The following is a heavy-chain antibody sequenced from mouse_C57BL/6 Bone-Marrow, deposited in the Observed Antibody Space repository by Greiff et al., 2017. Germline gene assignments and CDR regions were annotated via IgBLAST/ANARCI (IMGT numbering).Heavy chain of an antibody. V-gene: IGHV1-50*01. J-gene: IGHJ2*01. CDR1: GYTFTSYW. CDR2: IDPSDSYT. Sequence: VQLQQPGAELVKPGASVKLSCKASGYTFTSYWMQWVKQRPGQGLEWIGEIDPSDSYTNYNQKFKGKATLTVDTSSSTAYMQLSSLTSEDSAVYYCARGGYSKGNYWGQGTTLTVSS. CDR3: ARGGYSKGNY. D-gene: IGHD2-5*01.